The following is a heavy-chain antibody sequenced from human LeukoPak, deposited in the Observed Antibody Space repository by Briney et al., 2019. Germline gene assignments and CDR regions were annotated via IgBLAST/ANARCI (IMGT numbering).Heavy chain of an antibody. Sequence: GGSLRLSCAASGFTFSSYGMHWVRQAPGKGLEWVANIKQDGSEKYYVDSVKGRFTISRDNAKNSLYLQMNSLRAEDTAVYYCARLIDRSYDYWGQGTLVTVSS. J-gene: IGHJ4*02. V-gene: IGHV3-7*01. CDR1: GFTFSSYG. CDR3: ARLIDRSYDY. CDR2: IKQDGSEK. D-gene: IGHD3-22*01.